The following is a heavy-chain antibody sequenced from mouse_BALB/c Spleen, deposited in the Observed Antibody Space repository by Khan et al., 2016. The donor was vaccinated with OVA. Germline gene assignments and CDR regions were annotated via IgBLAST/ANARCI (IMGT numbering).Heavy chain of an antibody. CDR1: RFSISSYG. J-gene: IGHJ2*01. CDR2: IDRYGGST. V-gene: IGHV5-6-3*01. D-gene: IGHD2-12*01. Sequence: EVNVVESGGGLVQPGGSLKLSCAASRFSISSYGMPSVRQTPDKRLELVATIDRYGGSTDYPDSVKRRFTISADNARNALYLQLRSLQSADTARYDCAVSAIWGQGTTLTVAA. CDR3: AVSAI.